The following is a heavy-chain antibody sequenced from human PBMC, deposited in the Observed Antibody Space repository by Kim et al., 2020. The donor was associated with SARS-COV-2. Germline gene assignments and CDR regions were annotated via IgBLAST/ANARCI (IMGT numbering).Heavy chain of an antibody. J-gene: IGHJ6*02. V-gene: IGHV5-10-1*01. CDR3: AIAAADPIYYYGMDV. CDR1: GYSFTSYW. CDR2: IDPSDSYT. Sequence: GESLKISCKGSGYSFTSYWISWVRQMPGKGLEWMGRIDPSDSYTNYSPSFQGHVTISADKSISTAYLQWSSLKASDTAMYYCAIAAADPIYYYGMDVWGQGTTVTVSS. D-gene: IGHD6-13*01.